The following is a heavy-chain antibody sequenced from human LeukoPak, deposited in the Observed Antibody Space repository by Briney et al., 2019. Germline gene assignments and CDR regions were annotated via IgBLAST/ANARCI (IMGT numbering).Heavy chain of an antibody. J-gene: IGHJ4*02. Sequence: ASVKVSCKASGYTFTSYGISWVRQAPGQGLEWMGWISAYNGNTNYAQKLQGRVTMTRDTSTSTVYMELSSLRSEDTAVYYCARDGAAAGYFDYWGQGTLVTVSS. D-gene: IGHD6-13*01. CDR1: GYTFTSYG. V-gene: IGHV1-18*01. CDR2: ISAYNGNT. CDR3: ARDGAAAGYFDY.